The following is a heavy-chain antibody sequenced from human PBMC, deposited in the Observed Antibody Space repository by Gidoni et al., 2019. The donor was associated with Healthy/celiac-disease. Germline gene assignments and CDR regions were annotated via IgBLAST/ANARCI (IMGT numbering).Heavy chain of an antibody. V-gene: IGHV1-2*02. CDR2: INPNSGGT. J-gene: IGHJ5*02. D-gene: IGHD3-16*01. CDR1: GYTFTGYY. CDR3: ARAGGYGIMITFGGVAPDNWFDP. Sequence: QVQLVQSGAEVKKPGASVKVSCKASGYTFTGYYMHWVRQAPGQGLEWMGWINPNSGGTNYAQKFQGRVTMTRDTSISTAYMELSRLRSDDTAVYYCARAGGYGIMITFGGVAPDNWFDPWGQGTLVTVSS.